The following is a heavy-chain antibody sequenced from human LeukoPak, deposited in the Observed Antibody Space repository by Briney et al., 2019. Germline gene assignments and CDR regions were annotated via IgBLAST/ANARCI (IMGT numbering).Heavy chain of an antibody. Sequence: GGSLRLSCAASGFTFSSYGMHWVRQAPGKGLEWVSVVYSGGGTYYADSVKGRFTISRDNSKNTVSLQMNGLRAEDTAVYYCARASFWFDYSGYYFDYWGQGTLVTVSS. CDR2: VYSGGGT. CDR3: ARASFWFDYSGYYFDY. CDR1: GFTFSSYG. D-gene: IGHD2-15*01. J-gene: IGHJ4*02. V-gene: IGHV3-66*01.